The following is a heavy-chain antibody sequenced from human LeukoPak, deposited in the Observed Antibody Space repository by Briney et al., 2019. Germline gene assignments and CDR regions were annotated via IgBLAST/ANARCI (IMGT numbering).Heavy chain of an antibody. Sequence: PGGSLRLSCAASGFTFSSYGMHWVRQAPGKGLEWGAVIWYDGSNKYYADPVKGRFTISRDNSKNTFYLQMNSLRAEDTAVYYCARDELGYCSSTSCYPFDYWGQGTLVTVSS. V-gene: IGHV3-33*01. CDR3: ARDELGYCSSTSCYPFDY. CDR2: IWYDGSNK. D-gene: IGHD2-2*01. CDR1: GFTFSSYG. J-gene: IGHJ4*02.